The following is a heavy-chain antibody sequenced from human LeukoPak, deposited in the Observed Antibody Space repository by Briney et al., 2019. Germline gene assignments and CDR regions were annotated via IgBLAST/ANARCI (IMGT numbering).Heavy chain of an antibody. J-gene: IGHJ4*02. V-gene: IGHV3-30-3*01. Sequence: GRSLRLSCAASGFTFSSYAMHWVRQAPGKGLEWVAGISYDGSNKNYADSVKGRFTISRDNSKNTLYLQMNSLRAEDTAVYYCARERGYCSGGSCYGLDYWGQGTLVTVSS. D-gene: IGHD2-15*01. CDR1: GFTFSSYA. CDR3: ARERGYCSGGSCYGLDY. CDR2: ISYDGSNK.